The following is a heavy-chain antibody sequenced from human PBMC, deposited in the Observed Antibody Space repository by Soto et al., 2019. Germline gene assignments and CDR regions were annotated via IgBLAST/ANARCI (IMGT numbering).Heavy chain of an antibody. CDR2: INPNSGGT. J-gene: IGHJ4*02. V-gene: IGHV1-2*02. D-gene: IGHD4-17*01. CDR1: GYTFTGYY. Sequence: GASVKVSCKASGYTFTGYYMHWVRQAPGQGLEWMGWINPNSGGTNYAQKFQGRVTMTRDTSISTAYMELSRLRSDDTAVYYCARDPVNDYGIFDCWGQGTLVTVSS. CDR3: ARDPVNDYGIFDC.